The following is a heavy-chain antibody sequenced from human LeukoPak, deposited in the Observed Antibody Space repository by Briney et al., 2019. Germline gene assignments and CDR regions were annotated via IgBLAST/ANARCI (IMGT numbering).Heavy chain of an antibody. D-gene: IGHD1-26*01. Sequence: GGSLRLSCAASGFTFSNYAMSWVRQAPGKGLEWVANIKQDGSEKYYVDSVKGRFTISRDNSKNTLYLQMNSLRAEDTAVYYCAKEGEVGFDYWGQGTLVTVSS. CDR3: AKEGEVGFDY. CDR1: GFTFSNYA. J-gene: IGHJ4*02. CDR2: IKQDGSEK. V-gene: IGHV3-7*03.